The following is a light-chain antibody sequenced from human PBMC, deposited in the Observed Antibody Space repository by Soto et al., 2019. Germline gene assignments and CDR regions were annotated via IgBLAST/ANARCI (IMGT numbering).Light chain of an antibody. CDR2: GAS. J-gene: IGKJ4*01. Sequence: EIVLTQSPVTLSLSPRERATLSCRASQSVSSSYLAWYQQKPGQAPRPLIYGASSRATGIPDRFSGSGSGTDFTLTISRLEPEDFAVYYCQQYGSSPLTFGGGTKVDIK. CDR3: QQYGSSPLT. V-gene: IGKV3-20*01. CDR1: QSVSSSY.